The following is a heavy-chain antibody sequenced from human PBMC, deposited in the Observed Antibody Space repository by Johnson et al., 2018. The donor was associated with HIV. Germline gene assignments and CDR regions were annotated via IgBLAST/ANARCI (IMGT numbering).Heavy chain of an antibody. J-gene: IGHJ3*02. CDR3: AREQYGGNSNAGDGFDI. CDR1: RFTFSSYA. V-gene: IGHV3-30*04. D-gene: IGHD4-23*01. Sequence: QMLLVESGGGVVQPGRSLRLSCAASRFTFSSYAMHWVRQAPGKGLEWVAVISYDGSNKYYADSVKGRFTISRENSRNTLYLQMNSLRAEDTAVYYCAREQYGGNSNAGDGFDIWGQGTMVTVSA. CDR2: ISYDGSNK.